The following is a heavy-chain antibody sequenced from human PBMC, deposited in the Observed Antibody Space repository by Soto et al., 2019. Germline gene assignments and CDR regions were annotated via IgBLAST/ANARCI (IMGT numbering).Heavy chain of an antibody. Sequence: SQSLSLACTVSGGSISSYYWSWIRQPPGKGLEWIGYIYYSGSTNYNPSLKSRVTISVDTSKNQFSLNLSSVTAADPAVINCARFPRIRVLDAVILSEDWGPRTLGTVSS. V-gene: IGHV4-59*01. CDR3: ARFPRIRVLDAVILSED. J-gene: IGHJ3*01. D-gene: IGHD3-3*01. CDR2: IYYSGST. CDR1: GGSISSYY.